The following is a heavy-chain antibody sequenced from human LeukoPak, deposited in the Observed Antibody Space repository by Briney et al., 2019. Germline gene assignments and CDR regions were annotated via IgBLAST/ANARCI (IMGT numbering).Heavy chain of an antibody. J-gene: IGHJ3*02. CDR1: GYTFTDWY. D-gene: IGHD3-22*01. Sequence: ASVKVSCKASGYTFTDWYLHWVRQAPGQGLEWMGWINPNSGGTNYAQKFQGRVTMTRDTSISTAYMELSRLRSDDTAVYYCARIQSYYYDSSGAFDIWGQGTMVTVSS. CDR3: ARIQSYYYDSSGAFDI. CDR2: INPNSGGT. V-gene: IGHV1-2*02.